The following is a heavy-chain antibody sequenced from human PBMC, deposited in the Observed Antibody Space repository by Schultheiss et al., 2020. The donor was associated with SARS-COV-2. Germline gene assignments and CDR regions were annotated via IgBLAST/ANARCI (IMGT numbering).Heavy chain of an antibody. D-gene: IGHD6-19*01. CDR3: ARDLRGWYYDY. CDR1: GFTVSSNY. J-gene: IGHJ4*02. Sequence: GGSLRLSCAASGFTVSSNYMSWVRQAPGKGLEWVSVIYSGGSTYYADSVKGRFTISRDNSKNTLYLQMNSLRAEDTAVYYCARDLRGWYYDYWGQGTLVTVSS. CDR2: IYSGGST. V-gene: IGHV3-53*05.